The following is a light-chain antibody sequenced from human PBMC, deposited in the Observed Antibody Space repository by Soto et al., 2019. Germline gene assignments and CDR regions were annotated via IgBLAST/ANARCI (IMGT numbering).Light chain of an antibody. CDR1: SSDVWSYNL. V-gene: IGLV2-23*01. J-gene: IGLJ1*01. Sequence: QAALTQPASVSGSPGQSITISCTGTSSDVWSYNLVSLYQQHPGKAPKLMIYEGSKRPSGVSNRFSGSKSGNTASLTISGLQAEDEADYYCCSYAGSSTPYVFGTGTKLTVL. CDR3: CSYAGSSTPYV. CDR2: EGS.